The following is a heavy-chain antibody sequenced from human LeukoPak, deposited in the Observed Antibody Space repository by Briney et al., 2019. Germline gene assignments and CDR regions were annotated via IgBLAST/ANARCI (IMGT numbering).Heavy chain of an antibody. CDR1: GDTVSSNSAA. Sequence: SQTLSLTCAISGDTVSSNSAAWNWFRQSPSRGLEWLGRTYYRSNFYNDYAVSVKSRISINPDTSKNQFSLQLNSVTPEDTAVYYCARGTGAFDYWGRGTLVTVSS. CDR2: TYYRSNFYN. CDR3: ARGTGAFDY. J-gene: IGHJ4*02. V-gene: IGHV6-1*01.